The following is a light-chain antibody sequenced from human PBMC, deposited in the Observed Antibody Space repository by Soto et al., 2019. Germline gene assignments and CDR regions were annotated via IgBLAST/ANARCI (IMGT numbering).Light chain of an antibody. CDR3: QHYNNWPPKYT. J-gene: IGKJ2*01. CDR2: GAS. CDR1: QSVSSN. Sequence: EIVMTQSPATLSVSPGGRATLSCRASQSVSSNLAWYQQKPGQAPRLLIYGASTRATGIPARFSGSGSGTEFTLTVSSLQSEDFAVYYCQHYNNWPPKYTFGQGTKLDIK. V-gene: IGKV3-15*01.